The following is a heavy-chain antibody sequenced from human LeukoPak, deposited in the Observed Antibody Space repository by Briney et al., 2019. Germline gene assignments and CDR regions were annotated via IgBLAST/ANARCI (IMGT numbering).Heavy chain of an antibody. CDR1: GGSISSGGYS. CDR3: ARGYSYDKKYFDY. CDR2: IYHSGST. Sequence: SETLSLTCAVSGGSISSGGYSWSWIRQPPGKGLEWIGYIYHSGSTYYNPSLKSRVTISVDTSKNQFSLKLSSVTAADTAVYYCARGYSYDKKYFDYWGQGTLVTVSS. J-gene: IGHJ4*02. V-gene: IGHV4-30-2*01. D-gene: IGHD5-18*01.